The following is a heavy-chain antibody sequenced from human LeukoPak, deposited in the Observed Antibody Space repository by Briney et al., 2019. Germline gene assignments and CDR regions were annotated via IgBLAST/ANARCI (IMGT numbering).Heavy chain of an antibody. J-gene: IGHJ6*03. V-gene: IGHV1-69*02. CDR2: IIPILGIA. Sequence: SAKVSCKASAGTFSSYTISWVRQAPGQGLGWMGRIIPILGIANYAQKFQGRVTITADKSTSTAYMELSSLRSEDTAVYYCAIVVVPANMDVWGKGTTVTVSS. CDR1: AGTFSSYT. D-gene: IGHD2-2*01. CDR3: AIVVVPANMDV.